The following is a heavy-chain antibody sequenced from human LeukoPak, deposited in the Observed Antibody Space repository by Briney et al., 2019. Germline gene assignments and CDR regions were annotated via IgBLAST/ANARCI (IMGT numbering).Heavy chain of an antibody. Sequence: ASVKVSCKGSGDTFTDYYIHWVRQAPGQGLEWMGWITPNGDITDYAQTFRGRVTMTRNTSISTAYMALSSLRSEDTAMYYCARGDYYDSSGSLSGAFDIWGQGTMVTVSS. CDR1: GDTFTDYY. V-gene: IGHV1-2*02. J-gene: IGHJ3*02. D-gene: IGHD3-22*01. CDR3: ARGDYYDSSGSLSGAFDI. CDR2: ITPNGDIT.